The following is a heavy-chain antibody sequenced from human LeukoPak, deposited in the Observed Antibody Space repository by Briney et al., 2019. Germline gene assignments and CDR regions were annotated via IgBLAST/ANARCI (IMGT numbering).Heavy chain of an antibody. CDR2: ISGSGGST. D-gene: IGHD6-13*01. J-gene: IGHJ3*02. Sequence: GGSLRLSCAASGXTFSSYAVSWVRQAPGKGLEWVSAISGSGGSTYYADSVKGRFTISRDNAKNSLYLQMNSLRAEDTAVYYCARESSSYAFDIWGQGTMVTVSS. CDR3: ARESSSYAFDI. CDR1: GXTFSSYA. V-gene: IGHV3-23*01.